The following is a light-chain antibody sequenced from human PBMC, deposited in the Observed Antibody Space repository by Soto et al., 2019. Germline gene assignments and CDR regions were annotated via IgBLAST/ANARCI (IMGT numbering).Light chain of an antibody. Sequence: QSALSQPASVSGSPGQSITISCTGASSDVGGYNYVSWYQQHPGKAPKLMIFLVSNRPSGVSNRFSASKFGNTASLTISGLQAEDEADYYCSSYTTSGTVIFGGGTKLTVL. V-gene: IGLV2-14*01. CDR2: LVS. CDR1: SSDVGGYNY. CDR3: SSYTTSGTVI. J-gene: IGLJ2*01.